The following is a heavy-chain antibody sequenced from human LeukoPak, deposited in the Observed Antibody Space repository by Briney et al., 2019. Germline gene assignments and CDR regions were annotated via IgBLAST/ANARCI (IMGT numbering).Heavy chain of an antibody. D-gene: IGHD3-22*01. J-gene: IGHJ4*02. V-gene: IGHV3-30-3*01. Sequence: GRSLRLSCAASGFTFNSYSMHWVRQAPGKVLGWVAVISYDGSNKYYADSVKGRFTICRDNSKNTLYLQINSLRAEDAAVYYCARDKGKYDSSGYANWGQGTLVTVSS. CDR2: ISYDGSNK. CDR3: ARDKGKYDSSGYAN. CDR1: GFTFNSYS.